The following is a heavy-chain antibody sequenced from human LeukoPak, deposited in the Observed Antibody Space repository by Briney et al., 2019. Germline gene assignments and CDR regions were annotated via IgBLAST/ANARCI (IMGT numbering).Heavy chain of an antibody. J-gene: IGHJ4*02. V-gene: IGHV3-23*01. D-gene: IGHD3-16*01. CDR1: GFSFDVHA. CDR3: AKDWTSHNGVYDCLDF. Sequence: PWRSLRLSCAASGFSFDVHAMTWVRQAPGKGPEWVATICGPAETFYADSVKGRFTISRDNSRNTLYLQMNSPRAEDSALYYCAKDWTSHNGVYDCLDFWGQGTRVTVS. CDR2: ICGPAET.